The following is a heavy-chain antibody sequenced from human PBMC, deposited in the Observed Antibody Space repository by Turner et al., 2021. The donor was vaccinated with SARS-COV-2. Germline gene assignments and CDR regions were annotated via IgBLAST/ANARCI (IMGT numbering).Heavy chain of an antibody. CDR1: GGTFSSYA. CDR2: IIPMFGTA. Sequence: QVQLVQSGAEVKKPGSSVKVSCKASGGTFSSYAISWVRQAPGQGLEWMGGIIPMFGTANYAQKFQGRVTITADESTSTAYMELSSERSEDTAVYYCARLGRAAYYYDSSGYPDWGQGTLVTVSS. CDR3: ARLGRAAYYYDSSGYPD. J-gene: IGHJ4*02. V-gene: IGHV1-69*01. D-gene: IGHD3-22*01.